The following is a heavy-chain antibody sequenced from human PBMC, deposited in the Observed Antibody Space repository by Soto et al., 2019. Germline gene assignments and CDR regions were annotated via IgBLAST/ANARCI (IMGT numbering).Heavy chain of an antibody. V-gene: IGHV1-18*01. CDR2: ISAYNGNT. CDR3: AREPTYFDY. Sequence: QVQLVQSGAEVKKPGASVKVSCKASGYTFTSYGISWVRQAPGQGLEWMGWISAYNGNTKYAQKLQGRVTMTTDTSKNTADMELRSLRSDDTAVYSCAREPTYFDYWGQGTLVTVSS. J-gene: IGHJ4*02. CDR1: GYTFTSYG.